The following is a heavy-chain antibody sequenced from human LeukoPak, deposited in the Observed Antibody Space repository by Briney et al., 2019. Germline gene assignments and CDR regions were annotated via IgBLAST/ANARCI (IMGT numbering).Heavy chain of an antibody. CDR3: AREGLDRGYFDY. D-gene: IGHD1-14*01. J-gene: IGHJ4*02. V-gene: IGHV3-21*01. CDR2: ISSSSSYI. CDR1: GFTFSSYS. Sequence: PGGSLRLSCAASGFTFSSYSMNWVRQAPGKGLEWVSFISSSSSYIYYADSMKGRFTISRDNAKNSLYLQMNSLRAEDTAVYYCAREGLDRGYFDYWGQGSLVTVSS.